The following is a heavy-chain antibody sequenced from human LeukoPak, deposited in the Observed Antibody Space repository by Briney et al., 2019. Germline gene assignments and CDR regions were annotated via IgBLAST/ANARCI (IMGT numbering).Heavy chain of an antibody. D-gene: IGHD3-10*01. CDR1: GASITRRY. CDR2: INYSGNT. Sequence: SETLSLTCTVSGASITRRYWSWIRQPPGKGLEWIGYINYSGNTNYNPSLKSRVTISVDTSKNQFSLKLSSVTAADTAVYYCGRGGGGSYLEYSSDYCGQGTLVTVSS. CDR3: GRGGGGSYLEYSSDY. J-gene: IGHJ4*02. V-gene: IGHV4-59*11.